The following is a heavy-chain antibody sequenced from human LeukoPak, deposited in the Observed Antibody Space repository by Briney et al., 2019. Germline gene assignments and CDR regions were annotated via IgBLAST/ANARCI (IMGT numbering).Heavy chain of an antibody. CDR2: IYYTGST. V-gene: IGHV4-59*12. D-gene: IGHD6-13*01. J-gene: IGHJ5*02. CDR3: ARALIAAAATNWFDP. Sequence: SETLSLTCTVSGGSISTYYWSWIRQPPGKGLEWIGYIYYTGSTNYNPSLKSRVTLSVDTSKNQFSLKLSSVTAADTAVYYCARALIAAAATNWFDPWGQGTLVTVSS. CDR1: GGSISTYY.